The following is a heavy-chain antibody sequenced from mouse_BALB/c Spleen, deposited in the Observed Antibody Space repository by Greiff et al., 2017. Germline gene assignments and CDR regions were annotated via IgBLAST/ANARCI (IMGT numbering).Heavy chain of an antibody. D-gene: IGHD2-3*01. V-gene: IGHV5-6-3*01. Sequence: EVMLVESGGGLVQPGGSLKLSCAASGFTFSSYGMSWVRQTPDKRLELVATINSNGGSTYYPDSVKGRFTISRDNAKNTLYLQMSSLKSEDTAMYYCARDGYYPYYYAMDYWGQGTSVTVSS. CDR3: ARDGYYPYYYAMDY. J-gene: IGHJ4*01. CDR1: GFTFSSYG. CDR2: INSNGGST.